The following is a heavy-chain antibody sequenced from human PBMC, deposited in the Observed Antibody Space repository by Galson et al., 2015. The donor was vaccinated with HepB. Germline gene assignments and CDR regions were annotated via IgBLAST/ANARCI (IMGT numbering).Heavy chain of an antibody. J-gene: IGHJ3*02. CDR1: GYTLTELS. CDR2: FDPEDGET. CDR3: ATPTHYYDSSGYYGPHAFDI. D-gene: IGHD3-22*01. V-gene: IGHV1-24*01. Sequence: SVKVSCKVSGYTLTELSMHWVRQAPGKGLEWMGGFDPEDGETIYAQKFQGRVTMTEDTSTDTAYMELSSLRSEDTAVYYCATPTHYYDSSGYYGPHAFDIWGQGTMVTVSS.